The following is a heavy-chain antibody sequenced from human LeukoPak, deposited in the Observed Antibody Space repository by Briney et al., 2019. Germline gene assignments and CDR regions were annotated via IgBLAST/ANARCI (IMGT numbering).Heavy chain of an antibody. CDR1: GGTFSSYA. V-gene: IGHV1-69*13. CDR2: IIPIFGTA. J-gene: IGHJ5*02. Sequence: ASVKVSCKASGGTFSSYAISWVRQAPGQGLEWMGGIIPIFGTANYAQKFQGRVTITADEPTSTAYMELSSLRSEDTAVYYCARDNSIVATITNWFDPWGQGTLVTVSS. D-gene: IGHD5-12*01. CDR3: ARDNSIVATITNWFDP.